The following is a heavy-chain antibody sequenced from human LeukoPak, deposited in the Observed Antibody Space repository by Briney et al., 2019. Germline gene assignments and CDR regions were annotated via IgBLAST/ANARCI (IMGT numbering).Heavy chain of an antibody. V-gene: IGHV1-69*04. CDR1: GGTFSSYA. J-gene: IGHJ4*02. Sequence: ASVKVSCKASGGTFSSYAISWVRQAPGQGLEWMGRIIPILGIANYAQKFQGRVTITADKSTSTAYMELSSLRSEDTAVCYCARAMTTVVTLDYWGQGTLVTVSS. CDR3: ARAMTTVVTLDY. CDR2: IIPILGIA. D-gene: IGHD4-23*01.